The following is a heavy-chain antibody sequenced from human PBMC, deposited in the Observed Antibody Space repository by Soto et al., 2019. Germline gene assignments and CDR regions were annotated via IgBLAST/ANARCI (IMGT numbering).Heavy chain of an antibody. J-gene: IGHJ6*02. V-gene: IGHV4-59*08. D-gene: IGHD3-10*01. Sequence: QVQLQESGPGMVKPSETLSLTCTVSSDPTSTHNWGWIRQTPGKGLEWIGYIYETGSTSYNPSLNSRVTISLDRSTTQLSLKLRSATAADTAMYHCVRQGIGPLHGLVDVWGRGTTVTVSS. CDR2: IYETGST. CDR1: SDPTSTHN. CDR3: VRQGIGPLHGLVDV.